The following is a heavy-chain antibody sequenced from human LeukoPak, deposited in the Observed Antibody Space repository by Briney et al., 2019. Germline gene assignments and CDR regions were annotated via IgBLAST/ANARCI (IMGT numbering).Heavy chain of an antibody. J-gene: IGHJ6*03. D-gene: IGHD3-3*01. Sequence: QPGGSLRLSCAVSGFTFSNYWMSWVRQAPGKGLEWVANRKQDGSEKKYVGSVKGRFTISRDNAKNSLYLQMNSLRAEDTAVYYCARDRDYDFWSGYSFYYYYYMDVWGKGTTVTVSS. CDR2: RKQDGSEK. CDR1: GFTFSNYW. CDR3: ARDRDYDFWSGYSFYYYYYMDV. V-gene: IGHV3-7*01.